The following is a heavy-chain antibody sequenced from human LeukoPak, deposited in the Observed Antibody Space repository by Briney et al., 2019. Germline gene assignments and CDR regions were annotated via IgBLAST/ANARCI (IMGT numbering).Heavy chain of an antibody. CDR3: VKDRTGTYTLDY. CDR1: GFTFSNYA. D-gene: IGHD3-10*01. J-gene: IGHJ4*02. Sequence: EGSLRLSCAATGFTFSNYAIHWGRQAPGKGLEWVAFISDDGSRQHYADSVKGRFTISRDNSKNTLNLQMNSLRAEDTAVYYCVKDRTGTYTLDYWGQGTLVTVSS. V-gene: IGHV3-30-3*01. CDR2: ISDDGSRQ.